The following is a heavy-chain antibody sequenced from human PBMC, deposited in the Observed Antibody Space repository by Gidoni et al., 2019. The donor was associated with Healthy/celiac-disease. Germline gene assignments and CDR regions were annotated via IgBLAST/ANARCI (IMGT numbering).Heavy chain of an antibody. D-gene: IGHD3-16*01. J-gene: IGHJ4*02. Sequence: QVQLVESGGGLVKPGGSLRLSCAASGFTFSDYYMSWIRQAPGKGLEWVSYISSSSSYTNYADSVKGRFTISRDNAKNSLYLQMNSLRAEDTAVYYCASTSPSIMITFGGVIPDYWGQGTLVTVSS. CDR1: GFTFSDYY. V-gene: IGHV3-11*06. CDR2: ISSSSSYT. CDR3: ASTSPSIMITFGGVIPDY.